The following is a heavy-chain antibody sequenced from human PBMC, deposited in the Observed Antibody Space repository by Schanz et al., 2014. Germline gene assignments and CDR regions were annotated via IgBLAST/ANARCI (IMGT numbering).Heavy chain of an antibody. Sequence: EVQLVESGGGLVQPGGSLRLSCSASGFTFSIYAMHWVRQAPGKGLEWVSYVSRSTPDIYYADSVKGRFTISRDNAKNSLYLQMNSLRAEDTAVYYCARPPHDSSGYYPFDYWGQGTLVTVSS. CDR2: VSRSTPDI. V-gene: IGHV3-48*04. CDR3: ARPPHDSSGYYPFDY. D-gene: IGHD3-22*01. CDR1: GFTFSIYA. J-gene: IGHJ4*02.